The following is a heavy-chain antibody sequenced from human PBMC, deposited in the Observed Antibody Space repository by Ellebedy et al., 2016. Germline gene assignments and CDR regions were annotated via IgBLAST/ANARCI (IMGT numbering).Heavy chain of an antibody. Sequence: GESLKISXATTGFTFSNYFMTWIRRAPGKGLEWVSTISAGSDTTRLADSVKGRFTISRDSSKNSVYLRMNNLRLEDTAVYYCRQGHYADLWGQGTLVTVSS. CDR3: RQGHYADL. D-gene: IGHD4-17*01. CDR1: GFTFSNYF. V-gene: IGHV3-23*01. CDR2: ISAGSDTT. J-gene: IGHJ4*01.